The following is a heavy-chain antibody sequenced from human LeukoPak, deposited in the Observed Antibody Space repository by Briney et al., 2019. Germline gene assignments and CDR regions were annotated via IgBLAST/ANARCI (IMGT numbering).Heavy chain of an antibody. CDR2: IYSGGST. Sequence: GGSLRLSCAASGFTVSSNYMSWVRQAPGKGLEWVAIIYSGGSTYYADCVKGRFTISRDNSKNALYLQMNSLRAEDTGMYYCARTHTIFGVVTYFDYWGQGTLVTVSS. CDR3: ARTHTIFGVVTYFDY. D-gene: IGHD3-3*01. J-gene: IGHJ4*02. CDR1: GFTVSSNY. V-gene: IGHV3-66*02.